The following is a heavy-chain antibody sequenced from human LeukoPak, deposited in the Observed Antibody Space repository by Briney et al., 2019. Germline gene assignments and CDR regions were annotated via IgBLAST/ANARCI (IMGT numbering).Heavy chain of an antibody. CDR1: GDSVSSNSDA. J-gene: IGHJ3*02. CDR2: TYYRSKWYN. V-gene: IGHV6-1*01. CDR3: ASGYEPYDAFDI. D-gene: IGHD5-12*01. Sequence: SQTLSLTCAISGDSVSSNSDAWNWIRQSPSRGLGWLGRTYYRSKWYNDYAVSVKSRITINPDTSKNQFSLQLNSVTPEDTAVYYCASGYEPYDAFDIWGQGTMVTVSS.